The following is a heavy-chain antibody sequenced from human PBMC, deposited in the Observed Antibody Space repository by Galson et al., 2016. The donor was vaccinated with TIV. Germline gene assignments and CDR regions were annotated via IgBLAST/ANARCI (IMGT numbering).Heavy chain of an antibody. V-gene: IGHV1-69*05. CDR1: GGTFSSYA. D-gene: IGHD5-18*01. CDR3: AKSIGGYSFGYFHY. Sequence: SVKVSCKASGGTFSSYAVSWVRQAPGQGLEWVGGIIPIFGTSNYAQRFQGRVTITTDDSTSDSTSTAYMELSSLRPEDTAVYHCAKSIGGYSFGYFHYWGQGTLVTVSS. J-gene: IGHJ4*02. CDR2: IIPIFGTS.